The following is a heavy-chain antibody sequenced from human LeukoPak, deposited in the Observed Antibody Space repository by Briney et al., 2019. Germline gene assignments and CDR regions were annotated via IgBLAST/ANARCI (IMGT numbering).Heavy chain of an antibody. Sequence: KPGGSLRLSCAASGFTFSSYSMNWVRQAPGKGLEWVSSISSSSSYIYYADSVKGRFTISRDNAKNSLFLQMNSLRAEDTAIYYCARGPSVGSGWSPDYWGQGTLVTVSS. V-gene: IGHV3-21*01. CDR1: GFTFSSYS. D-gene: IGHD6-19*01. CDR2: ISSSSSYI. J-gene: IGHJ4*02. CDR3: ARGPSVGSGWSPDY.